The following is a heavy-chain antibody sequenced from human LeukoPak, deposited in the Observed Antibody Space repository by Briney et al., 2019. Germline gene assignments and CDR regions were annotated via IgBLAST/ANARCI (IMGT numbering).Heavy chain of an antibody. CDR1: GYTFTGYY. V-gene: IGHV1-2*02. D-gene: IGHD2-8*01. J-gene: IGHJ4*02. CDR3: ARVDIVLMVYVG. Sequence: ASVKVSCKASGYTFTGYYMHWVRQAPGQGLEWMGWINPNSGGTNYAQKFQGRVTMTRDTSISTAYMGLSRLRSDDTAVYYCARVDIVLMVYVGWGQGTLVTVSS. CDR2: INPNSGGT.